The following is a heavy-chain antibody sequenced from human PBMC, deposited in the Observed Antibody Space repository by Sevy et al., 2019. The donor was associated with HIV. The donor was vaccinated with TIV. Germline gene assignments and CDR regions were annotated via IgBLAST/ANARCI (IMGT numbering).Heavy chain of an antibody. D-gene: IGHD4-17*01. CDR2: IRSGVYGGTT. CDR1: VFTFGEYS. CDR3: TRGRRVYADYGVDY. J-gene: IGHJ4*02. V-gene: IGHV3-49*03. Sequence: GGSLRLSCTASVFTFGEYSMSWFRQAPGKGLEWVSFIRSGVYGGTTEYAASVKGRFTISRDDSKSIAYLQMSSLKTEDTAVYYCTRGRRVYADYGVDYWGQGTLVTVSS.